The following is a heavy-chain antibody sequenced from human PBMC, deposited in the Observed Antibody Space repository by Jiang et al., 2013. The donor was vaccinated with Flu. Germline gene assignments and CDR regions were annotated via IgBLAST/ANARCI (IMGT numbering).Heavy chain of an antibody. CDR1: GFTFSSYG. CDR2: ISYDGSNK. CDR3: AKDDPGERVATIVYDYYYGMDV. Sequence: VQLVESGGGVVQPGRSLRLSCAASGFTFSSYGMHWVRQAPGKGLEWVAVISYDGSNKYYADSVKGRFTISRDNSKNTLYLQMNSLRAEDTAVYYCAKDDPGERVATIVYDYYYGMDVWGQGTTVTVSS. D-gene: IGHD5-12*01. J-gene: IGHJ6*02. V-gene: IGHV3-30*18.